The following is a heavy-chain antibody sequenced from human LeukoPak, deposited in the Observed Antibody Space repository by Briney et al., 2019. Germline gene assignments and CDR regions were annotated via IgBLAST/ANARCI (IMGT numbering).Heavy chain of an antibody. CDR2: IIPILGIA. CDR1: GGTFSSYA. D-gene: IGHD5-18*01. CDR3: ARDSKDTAMVPYYYYYGMDV. Sequence: GASVKVSCKASGGTFSSYAISWVRRAPGQGLEWMGRIIPILGIANYAQKFQSRVTITADKSTSTAYMELSSLRSEDTAVYYRARDSKDTAMVPYYYYYGMDVWGQGTTVTVSS. V-gene: IGHV1-69*04. J-gene: IGHJ6*02.